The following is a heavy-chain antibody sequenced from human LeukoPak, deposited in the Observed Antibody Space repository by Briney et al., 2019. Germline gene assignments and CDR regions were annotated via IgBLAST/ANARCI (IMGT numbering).Heavy chain of an antibody. CDR2: INHSGST. CDR1: GGSFSGYY. Sequence: PSETLSLTCAVYGGSFSGYYWSWIRQPPGKGLEWIGEINHSGSTNYNPSPKSRVTISVDTSKNQFSLKLSSVTAADTAVYYCARGLGYYDSRLSYFDYWGQGTLVTVSS. CDR3: ARGLGYYDSRLSYFDY. J-gene: IGHJ4*02. V-gene: IGHV4-34*01. D-gene: IGHD3-22*01.